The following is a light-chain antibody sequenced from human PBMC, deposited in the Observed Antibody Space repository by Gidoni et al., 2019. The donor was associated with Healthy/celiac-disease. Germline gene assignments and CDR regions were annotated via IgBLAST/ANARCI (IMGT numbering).Light chain of an antibody. CDR3: QQSYSQT. J-gene: IGKJ1*01. CDR1: QSISSY. CDR2: AAS. V-gene: IGKV1-39*01. Sequence: DIQMTQSPSSLSASVGDRVTITCRASQSISSYFNWYQQKPGKAPKLLIYAASSLKSGVPSRFSGSGSGTDFTLTIRSLQPQDFATYYCQQSYSQTFGQGTKVEIK.